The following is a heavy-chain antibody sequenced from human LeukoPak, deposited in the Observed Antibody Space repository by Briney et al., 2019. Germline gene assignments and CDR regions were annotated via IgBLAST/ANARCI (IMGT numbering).Heavy chain of an antibody. D-gene: IGHD1/OR15-1a*01. Sequence: PGGSLRLSCAASGFTFSSYWMSWVRQAPGKGLEWVANIKQGGSEKYYVDSVKGRFTISRDNAKNTLYLQMNSLRSEDTAVYYCTRDWRNKAFDIWGQGTMVTASS. CDR3: TRDWRNKAFDI. CDR1: GFTFSSYW. J-gene: IGHJ3*02. V-gene: IGHV3-7*01. CDR2: IKQGGSEK.